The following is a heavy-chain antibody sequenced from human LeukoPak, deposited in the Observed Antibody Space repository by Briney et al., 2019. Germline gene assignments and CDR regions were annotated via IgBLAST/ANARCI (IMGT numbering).Heavy chain of an antibody. D-gene: IGHD6-19*01. CDR2: IARDGGAK. V-gene: IGHV3-30*03. J-gene: IGHJ4*02. CDR1: GFSFSNHG. CDR3: AREATWGQWYFDH. Sequence: PGTSLRLSCVASGFSFSNHGMHWVRQAPGKGLEWVSVIARDGGAKFYADSVKGRFTLSRDNPKNMFFLQMSFLTVEDTAIYYCAREATWGQWYFDHWGQGTPVTVSS.